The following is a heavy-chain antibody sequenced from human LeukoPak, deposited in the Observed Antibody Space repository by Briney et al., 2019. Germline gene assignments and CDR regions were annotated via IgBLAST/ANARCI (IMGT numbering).Heavy chain of an antibody. V-gene: IGHV4-61*02. J-gene: IGHJ3*02. D-gene: IGHD2-15*01. CDR3: AREDCSGGSCYYGDDAFDI. CDR2: IYTSGST. Sequence: SETLSLTCTVSGGSISSGSYYWSWIRQPAGKGLEWIGRIYTSGSTNYNPSLKSRVTISVDTSKNQFSLQLNSVTPEDMAVYYCAREDCSGGSCYYGDDAFDIWGQGTMVTVSS. CDR1: GGSISSGSYY.